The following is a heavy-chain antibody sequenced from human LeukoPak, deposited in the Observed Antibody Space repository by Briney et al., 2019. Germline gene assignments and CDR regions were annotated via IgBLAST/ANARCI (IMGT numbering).Heavy chain of an antibody. V-gene: IGHV3-53*01. D-gene: IGHD3-16*01. CDR3: ARETLYSYGYNYYYYVDV. CDR2: IHSGGST. J-gene: IGHJ6*03. Sequence: PGGSLRLSCAASGLVVTSNFMSWVRQAPGKGLEWISMIHSGGSTYYADSVKGRFTVSRDKSENALYLQMNSLRAEDAAVYYCARETLYSYGYNYYYYVDVWGKGTTVTVSS. CDR1: GLVVTSNF.